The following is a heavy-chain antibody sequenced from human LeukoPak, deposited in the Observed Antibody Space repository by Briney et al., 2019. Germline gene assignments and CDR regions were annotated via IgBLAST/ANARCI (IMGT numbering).Heavy chain of an antibody. Sequence: GGSLRLSCAASGFTFSSYWMSWVRQAPGKGLEWVSSISSSSSYIYYADSVKGRFTISRDNAKNSLYLQMNSLRAEDTAVYYCARVTHHMVRGVIDYWGQGTLVTVSS. J-gene: IGHJ4*02. CDR2: ISSSSSYI. D-gene: IGHD3-10*01. V-gene: IGHV3-21*01. CDR3: ARVTHHMVRGVIDY. CDR1: GFTFSSYW.